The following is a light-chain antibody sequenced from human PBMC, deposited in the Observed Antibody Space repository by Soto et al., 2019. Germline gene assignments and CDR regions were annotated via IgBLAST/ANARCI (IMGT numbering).Light chain of an antibody. CDR2: EVS. CDR3: SSYTSSSMGVV. V-gene: IGLV2-18*02. J-gene: IGLJ2*01. Sequence: QSALTQPPSVSGSPGQSVTISCTGTSSDVGSYNRVSWYQQPPGTAPKLMIYEVSNRPSGVPHRFSGSKSGNTASLTISGLQAEDEADYYCSSYTSSSMGVVSGGETKLTVL. CDR1: SSDVGSYNR.